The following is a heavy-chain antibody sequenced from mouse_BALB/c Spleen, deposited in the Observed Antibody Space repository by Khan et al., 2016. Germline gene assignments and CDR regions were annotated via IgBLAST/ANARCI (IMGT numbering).Heavy chain of an antibody. CDR2: ISYSGST. CDR3: ARDYYGSSYFDY. CDR1: GYSITSDYA. Sequence: EVQLQESGPGLVKPSQSLSLTCTVTGYSITSDYAWNWIRQFPGNKLEWMGYISYSGSTSYNPSLKSRISITRDTSKNQFFLPLNSVTTEAKATYYCARDYYGSSYFDYWGQGTTLTVSS. J-gene: IGHJ2*01. V-gene: IGHV3-2*02. D-gene: IGHD1-1*01.